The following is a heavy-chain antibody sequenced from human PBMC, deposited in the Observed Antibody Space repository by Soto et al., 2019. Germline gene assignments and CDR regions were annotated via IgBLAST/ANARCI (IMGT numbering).Heavy chain of an antibody. V-gene: IGHV1-69*01. CDR1: GGTFSNYT. CDR3: ARSSPYIVVRKPTGNQDYYGMDV. J-gene: IGHJ6*02. D-gene: IGHD2-2*01. CDR2: IIPVFGTT. Sequence: QVQLVQSGAEVKKPGSSVKVFCKASGGTFSNYTISWVRQAPGQGLEWMGGIIPVFGTTDYEQKFQGRVTITADGSTSTAYMKLSSLRSADTAVYYCARSSPYIVVRKPTGNQDYYGMDVWDQGTMVTVSS.